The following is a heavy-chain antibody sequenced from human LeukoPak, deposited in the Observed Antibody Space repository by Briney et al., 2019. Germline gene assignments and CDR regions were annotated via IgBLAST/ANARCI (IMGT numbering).Heavy chain of an antibody. CDR3: ARVLAWFGELSFGVEGPNWFDP. D-gene: IGHD3-10*01. Sequence: GGSLRLSCAASGFTFSSYSMNWVRQAPGKGLEWVSSISSSSSYIYYADSVKGRFTISRDNAKNSLYLQMNSLRAEDTAVYYCARVLAWFGELSFGVEGPNWFDPWGQGTLVTVSS. J-gene: IGHJ5*02. CDR1: GFTFSSYS. V-gene: IGHV3-21*01. CDR2: ISSSSSYI.